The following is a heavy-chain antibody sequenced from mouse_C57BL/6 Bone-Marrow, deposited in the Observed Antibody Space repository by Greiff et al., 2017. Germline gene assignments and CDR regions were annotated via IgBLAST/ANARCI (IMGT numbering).Heavy chain of an antibody. Sequence: VQLQQSGAELVRPGASVTLSCKASGYTFTDYEMHWVKQTPVHGLEWIGAIDPETGGTAYNQKFKGKAILTADKSSSTAYMELRSLTSEDSAVYYCTRDGDGYPFDYGGRGTTLTVSA. CDR3: TRDGDGYPFDY. J-gene: IGHJ2*01. CDR2: IDPETGGT. D-gene: IGHD2-3*01. V-gene: IGHV1-15*01. CDR1: GYTFTDYE.